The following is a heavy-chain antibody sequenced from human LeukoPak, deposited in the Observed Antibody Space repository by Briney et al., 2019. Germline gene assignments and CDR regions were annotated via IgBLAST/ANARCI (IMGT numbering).Heavy chain of an antibody. J-gene: IGHJ4*02. D-gene: IGHD4-17*01. CDR2: TYYRSKWYN. Sequence: SQTLSLTCAISGDSVSSNSAAWNWIRQSPSRGLEWLGRTYYRSKWYNDYAVSVKSRITINPDTSKNQFSLQLNSVTPEDTAVYYCARASYGDYVSLFPYYFDYWGQGTLVTVSS. CDR1: GDSVSSNSAA. CDR3: ARASYGDYVSLFPYYFDY. V-gene: IGHV6-1*01.